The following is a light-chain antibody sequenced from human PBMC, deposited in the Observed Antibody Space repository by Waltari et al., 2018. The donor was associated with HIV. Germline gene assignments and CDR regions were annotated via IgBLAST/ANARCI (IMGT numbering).Light chain of an antibody. Sequence: QSAMSHNDSVPGARGQSITISRTGTSCSVGTDKPISWYQQLPGKAPKLMIYEVSKRPSGVSNRFSGSKSGNTASLTISGLRAEDEADYYCCSYAGRNTWVFGGGTKLTVL. CDR1: SCSVGTDKP. CDR3: CSYAGRNTWV. CDR2: EVS. J-gene: IGLJ3*02. V-gene: IGLV2-23*02.